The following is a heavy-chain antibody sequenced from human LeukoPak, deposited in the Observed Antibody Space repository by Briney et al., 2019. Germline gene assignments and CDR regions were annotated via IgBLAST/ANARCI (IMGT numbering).Heavy chain of an antibody. CDR2: ISYDGSNK. CDR1: GFTFSSYG. Sequence: GRSLRLSCAASGFTFSSYGMHWVRQAPGKGLEWVAVISYDGSNKYYADSVKGRFTIFRDNSKNTLYLQMNSLRAEDTAVYYCAKWAYYYDSSGFDYWGQGTLVTVSS. D-gene: IGHD3-22*01. J-gene: IGHJ4*02. CDR3: AKWAYYYDSSGFDY. V-gene: IGHV3-30*18.